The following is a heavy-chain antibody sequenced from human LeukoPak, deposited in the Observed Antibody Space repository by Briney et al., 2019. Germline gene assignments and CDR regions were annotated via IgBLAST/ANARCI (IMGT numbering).Heavy chain of an antibody. D-gene: IGHD2-2*01. CDR3: ARDLWDIVVVPAAMGYYFDY. J-gene: IGHJ4*02. CDR2: IWYDGSNK. V-gene: IGHV3-33*01. Sequence: GGSLRLSCAASGFTFSSYGMHWVRQAPGKGLEWVAVIWYDGSNKYYADSVKGRFTISRDNSKNTLYLQMNSLRAEDTDVYYCARDLWDIVVVPAAMGYYFDYWGQGTLVTVSS. CDR1: GFTFSSYG.